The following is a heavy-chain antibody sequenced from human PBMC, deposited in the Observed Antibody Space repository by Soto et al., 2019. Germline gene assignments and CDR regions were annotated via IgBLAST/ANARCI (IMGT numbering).Heavy chain of an antibody. CDR3: ARQGIPYNSGSGDYFYSYYTYMDV. CDR2: LNAGNGDT. D-gene: IGHD3-10*01. J-gene: IGHJ6*03. V-gene: IGHV1-3*01. CDR1: GYTFTNYA. Sequence: QAQLEQSGAEVKKPGASVKISCKASGYTFTNYAVHWLRQAPGQGLEWMGWLNAGNGDTKYSPTFQGRVTITRDTSASTAYMELSSLRSEDTAVYYCARQGIPYNSGSGDYFYSYYTYMDVWGKGTTVTVSS.